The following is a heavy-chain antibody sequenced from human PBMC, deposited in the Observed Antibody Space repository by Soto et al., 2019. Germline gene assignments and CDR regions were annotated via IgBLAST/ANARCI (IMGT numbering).Heavy chain of an antibody. CDR2: ISSDGTYT. Sequence: LRLSCAASGFTLSTYWMHWVRQVPGKGLVWVSRISSDGTYTNYADSVKGRFTISRDSARNTLYLQMNSLRDEDTAVYYCARDNNWSYDYWGQGILVTVSS. CDR3: ARDNNWSYDY. D-gene: IGHD1-1*01. J-gene: IGHJ4*02. V-gene: IGHV3-74*01. CDR1: GFTLSTYW.